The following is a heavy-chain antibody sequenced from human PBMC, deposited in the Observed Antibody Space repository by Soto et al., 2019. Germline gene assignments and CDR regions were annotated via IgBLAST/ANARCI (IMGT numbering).Heavy chain of an antibody. V-gene: IGHV3-48*02. CDR1: GFTFSSYS. D-gene: IGHD2-21*02. CDR3: ARVKKGWAYCGGDCYSGDAFDI. CDR2: ISSSSSTI. J-gene: IGHJ3*02. Sequence: GGSLRLSCAASGFTFSSYSMNWVRQAPGKGLEWVSYISSSSSTIYYADSVKGRFTISRDNAKNSLYLQMNSLRDEDTAVYYYARVKKGWAYCGGDCYSGDAFDIWGQGTMVTVSS.